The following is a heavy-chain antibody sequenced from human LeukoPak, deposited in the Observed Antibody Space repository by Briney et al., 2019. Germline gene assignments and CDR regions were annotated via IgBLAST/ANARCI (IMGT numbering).Heavy chain of an antibody. CDR1: GFTFSSYA. J-gene: IGHJ4*02. CDR3: AKGGRTTIFGVVITHFDY. V-gene: IGHV3-23*01. Sequence: GGSLRLSRAASGFTFSSYAMSWVRQAPGKGLEWLSAISGSGGSTYYADSVKGRFTISRDNSKNTLYLQMNSLRAEDTAVYYCAKGGRTTIFGVVITHFDYWGQGTLVTVSS. D-gene: IGHD3-3*01. CDR2: ISGSGGST.